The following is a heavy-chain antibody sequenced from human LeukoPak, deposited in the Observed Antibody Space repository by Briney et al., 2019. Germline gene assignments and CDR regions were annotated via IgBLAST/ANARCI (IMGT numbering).Heavy chain of an antibody. Sequence: GSLRLSCAASGFTFSSYNMNWVRQPPGKGLEWIGSIYYSGSTYYNPSLKSRVTISVDTSKNQFSLKLSSVTAADTAVYYCARDSGPSLTRWFDPWGQGTLVTVSS. V-gene: IGHV4-39*07. CDR3: ARDSGPSLTRWFDP. D-gene: IGHD2-2*01. CDR2: IYYSGST. CDR1: GFTFSSYN. J-gene: IGHJ5*02.